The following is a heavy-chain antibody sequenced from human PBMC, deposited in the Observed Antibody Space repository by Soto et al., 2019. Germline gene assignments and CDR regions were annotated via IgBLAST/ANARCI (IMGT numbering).Heavy chain of an antibody. Sequence: GGSLRLSCAASGFTFSSYGMHWVRQAPGKGLEWVAVIWYDGSNKYYADSVKGRFTISRDNSKNTLYLQMNSLRAEDTAVYYCARDPRKWDPVYNWFDPWGQGTLVTVSS. V-gene: IGHV3-33*01. J-gene: IGHJ5*02. CDR3: ARDPRKWDPVYNWFDP. D-gene: IGHD1-26*01. CDR1: GFTFSSYG. CDR2: IWYDGSNK.